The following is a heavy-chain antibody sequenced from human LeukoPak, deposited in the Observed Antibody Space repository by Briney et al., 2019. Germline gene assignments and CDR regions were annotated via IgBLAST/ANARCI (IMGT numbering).Heavy chain of an antibody. CDR2: IYYSEST. CDR3: ARMGIQESFDY. CDR1: GGSISSYY. J-gene: IGHJ4*02. V-gene: IGHV4-59*08. D-gene: IGHD5-18*01. Sequence: PSETLSLTCTVSGGSISSYYWSWIRQPPGKGLEWIGYIYYSESTNYNPSLKSRVTISVDTSKNQFSLKLSSVTAADTAVYYCARMGIQESFDYWGQGTLVTVFS.